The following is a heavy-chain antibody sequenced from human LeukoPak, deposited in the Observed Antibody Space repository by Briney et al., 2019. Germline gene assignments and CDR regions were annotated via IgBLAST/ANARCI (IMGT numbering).Heavy chain of an antibody. CDR3: VRESTSSGYYYAPDY. Sequence: AGGSLRLSCAASGFSFRTYAMTWVRQAPGKGLEWVSRISGSGATTYNADPLKGRFTISRDNSRNTLYLQMNSLRAEDTAVYYCVRESTSSGYYYAPDYWGQGTLVTVS. V-gene: IGHV3-23*01. CDR1: GFSFRTYA. J-gene: IGHJ4*02. D-gene: IGHD3-22*01. CDR2: ISGSGATT.